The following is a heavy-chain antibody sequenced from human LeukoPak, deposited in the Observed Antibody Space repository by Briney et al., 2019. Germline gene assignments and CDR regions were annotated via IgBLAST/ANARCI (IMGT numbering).Heavy chain of an antibody. CDR1: GFTFSSYS. Sequence: GGSLRLSCAASGFTFSSYSMNWVRQAPGKGLEWVSYISSSSSTIYYADSVKGRFTISRDNAKNSLYLQMNSLRAEDTAVYYCARGVGIAVAGTRFDPWGQGTLVTVSS. CDR3: ARGVGIAVAGTRFDP. V-gene: IGHV3-48*04. J-gene: IGHJ5*02. CDR2: ISSSSSTI. D-gene: IGHD6-19*01.